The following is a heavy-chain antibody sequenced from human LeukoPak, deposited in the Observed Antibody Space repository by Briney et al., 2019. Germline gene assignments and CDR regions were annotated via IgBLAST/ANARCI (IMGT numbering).Heavy chain of an antibody. CDR2: ISPSASTT. D-gene: IGHD1-1*01. CDR1: GTICGYYY. CDR3: ARGHDQSIY. Sequence: GGPRRPSCVAAGTICGYYYMSCYRPPPKERLGWVSYISPSASTTEYADSVKGRFTVSRDNAKNSLYLQMDSLRAADTAMYYCARGHDQSIYWGQGLLVTVSS. J-gene: IGHJ4*02. V-gene: IGHV3-11*01.